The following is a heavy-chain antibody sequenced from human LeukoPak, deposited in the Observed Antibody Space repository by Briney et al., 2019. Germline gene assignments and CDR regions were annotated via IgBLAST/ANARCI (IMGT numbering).Heavy chain of an antibody. D-gene: IGHD3-10*01. V-gene: IGHV1-2*02. CDR2: INPNSGGT. Sequence: ASVKVSCKASGYTFTGYYMHWVRQAPGQGLEWMGWINPNSGGTNYAQKFQGRVTMTRDTSISSAYMELSRLRSDDTAVYYCARWAPYYYGSGSYNDYWGQGTLVTVSS. CDR1: GYTFTGYY. J-gene: IGHJ4*02. CDR3: ARWAPYYYGSGSYNDY.